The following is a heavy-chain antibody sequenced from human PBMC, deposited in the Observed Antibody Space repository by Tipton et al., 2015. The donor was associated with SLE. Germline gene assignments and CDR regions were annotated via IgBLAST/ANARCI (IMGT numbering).Heavy chain of an antibody. J-gene: IGHJ5*02. V-gene: IGHV4-38-2*01. CDR1: GDSIINDIINDNYY. CDR3: ARGPPIYAGVP. Sequence: GLVKPSGTLSLTCAVSGDSIINDIINDNYYWGWIRQPPGKGLEWIGDIDHSGVTHYNPSLKSRVTISIDTSKNHFSLNLTSVTAADTAVYSCARGPPIYAGVPWGRGTLVTVSS. D-gene: IGHD3-3*01. CDR2: IDHSGVT.